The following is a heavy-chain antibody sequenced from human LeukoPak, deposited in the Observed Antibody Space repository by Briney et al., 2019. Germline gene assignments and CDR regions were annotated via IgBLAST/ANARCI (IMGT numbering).Heavy chain of an antibody. Sequence: GGSLRLSCAASGFTFSSYAMSWVRQAPGKGLEWVSAISGSGGSTYYADSVKGRFTISRDNSKNTLYLQMNSLRAEDTAVYYCAKTSWIQLWLEHDYWGQGTLVTVSS. D-gene: IGHD5-18*01. V-gene: IGHV3-23*01. CDR1: GFTFSSYA. CDR2: ISGSGGST. J-gene: IGHJ4*02. CDR3: AKTSWIQLWLEHDY.